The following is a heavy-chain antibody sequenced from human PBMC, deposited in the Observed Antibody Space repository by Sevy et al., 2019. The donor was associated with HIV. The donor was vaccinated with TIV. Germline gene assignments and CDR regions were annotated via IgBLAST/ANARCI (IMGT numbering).Heavy chain of an antibody. V-gene: IGHV4-59*01. CDR2: IYYSGTT. CDR3: ARDQGGGTSTRVFDY. CDR1: GGSMSSYY. Sequence: SETLSLTCTVSGGSMSSYYWTWIRQPPGKGLEWIGFIYYSGTTDYNPSLKSRVTISLDTSKNQFSLRLTSVTAADTAVYYCARDQGGGTSTRVFDYLGQGTMVTVSS. J-gene: IGHJ4*02. D-gene: IGHD2-2*01.